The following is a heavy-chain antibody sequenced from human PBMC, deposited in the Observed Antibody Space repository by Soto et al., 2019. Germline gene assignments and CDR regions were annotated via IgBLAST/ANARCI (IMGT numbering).Heavy chain of an antibody. D-gene: IGHD1-1*01. Sequence: ASVKVSCKASGSSFTKYHMHWVRQAPGQGLEWMGWINPGSGVTNQAPKFQGRVTMTRDTSITTTYMELNSLTSDDTAVYYCARVAGHKNARFDTWGQGALVTVSS. V-gene: IGHV1-2*02. J-gene: IGHJ4*02. CDR3: ARVAGHKNARFDT. CDR1: GSSFTKYH. CDR2: INPGSGVT.